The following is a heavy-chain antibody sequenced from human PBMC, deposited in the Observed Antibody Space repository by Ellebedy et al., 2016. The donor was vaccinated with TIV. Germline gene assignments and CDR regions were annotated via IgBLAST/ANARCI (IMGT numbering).Heavy chain of an antibody. D-gene: IGHD6-19*01. CDR1: GFTFSKYS. V-gene: IGHV3-48*04. Sequence: GGSLRLSXAASGFTFSKYSMDWVRQVPGKGLEWVSYISGSSSNTYYADSVKGRFTISRDNAKNSLYLEMNSLRAEDTAVYYCATLRTSGWQSTWFDPWGQGTLVTVSS. CDR3: ATLRTSGWQSTWFDP. J-gene: IGHJ5*02. CDR2: ISGSSSNT.